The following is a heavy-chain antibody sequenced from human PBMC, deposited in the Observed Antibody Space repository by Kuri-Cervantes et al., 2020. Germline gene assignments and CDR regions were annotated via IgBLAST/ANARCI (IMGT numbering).Heavy chain of an antibody. D-gene: IGHD3-22*01. J-gene: IGHJ3*02. CDR3: ARDLVGVTMIVNAFDI. V-gene: IGHV3-66*01. CDR1: GFTVSSNY. CDR2: IYSGGST. Sequence: GGSLRLSCAASGFTVSSNYMSWVRQAPGKGLEWVSVIYSGGSTYYADSVKGRFTISRDNSKNTLYLQMNSLRAEDTAVYYCARDLVGVTMIVNAFDIWGQGTMVTVSS.